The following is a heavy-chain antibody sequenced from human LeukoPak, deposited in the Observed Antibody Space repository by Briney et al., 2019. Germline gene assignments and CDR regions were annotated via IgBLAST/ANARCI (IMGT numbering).Heavy chain of an antibody. CDR3: AKGIAIAGAAGTPRVSGY. Sequence: PSETLSLTCTVSGGSISSYYWSWIRQPPGKGLEWIGYIYYSGSTNYSPSLKSRVTISVDTSKNQFFLKLSSVTAADTAVYYCAKGIAIAGAAGTPRVSGYWGQGTLVTVSS. CDR1: GGSISSYY. J-gene: IGHJ4*02. V-gene: IGHV4-59*12. CDR2: IYYSGST. D-gene: IGHD6-13*01.